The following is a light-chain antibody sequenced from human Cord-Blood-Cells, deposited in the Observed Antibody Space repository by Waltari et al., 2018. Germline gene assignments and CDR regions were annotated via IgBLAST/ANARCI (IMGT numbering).Light chain of an antibody. CDR3: QQSYSTPLT. Sequence: IQMTRSQSSLSAPVGARVTITCRASQSISSYLNWYQQKPGKAPKLLIYAASSLQSGVPSRFSGSGSGTDFTLTISSLQPEDFATYYCQQSYSTPLTFGGGTKVEIK. CDR1: QSISSY. CDR2: AAS. V-gene: IGKV1-39*01. J-gene: IGKJ4*01.